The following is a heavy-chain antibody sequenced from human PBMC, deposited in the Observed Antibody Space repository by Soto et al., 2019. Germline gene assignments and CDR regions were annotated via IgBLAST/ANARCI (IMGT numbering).Heavy chain of an antibody. D-gene: IGHD5-12*01. V-gene: IGHV4-34*01. CDR2: INHSGST. Sequence: PSETLSLTCAVYGGSFSGYYWTWIRQPPGTGLEWIGEINHSGSTNYNPSLKSRVTISVDTSKNQFSLKLTSVTAADTAVYYCARDQPPGSFDYWGQGTLLTVSS. CDR1: GGSFSGYY. J-gene: IGHJ4*02. CDR3: ARDQPPGSFDY.